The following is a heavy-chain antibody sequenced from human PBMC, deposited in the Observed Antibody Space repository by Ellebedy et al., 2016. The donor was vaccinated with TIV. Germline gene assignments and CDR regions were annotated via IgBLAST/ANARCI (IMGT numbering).Heavy chain of an antibody. D-gene: IGHD1-14*01. CDR1: GFTFGSYD. CDR2: IGPAGNT. CDR3: ARATEVLDY. J-gene: IGHJ4*02. Sequence: PGGSLRLSCAASGFTFGSYDMPWVRQVTGKGLDWVSAIGPAGNTYYPGSVKGRFTISRENAKNSLYLQRNSLRAGDTAVYYRARATEVLDYWGQGTLVTVSS. V-gene: IGHV3-13*01.